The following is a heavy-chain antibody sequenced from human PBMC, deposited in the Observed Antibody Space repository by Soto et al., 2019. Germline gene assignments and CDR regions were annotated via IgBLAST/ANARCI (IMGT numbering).Heavy chain of an antibody. CDR1: GFMFSSYD. D-gene: IGHD6-19*01. J-gene: IGHJ3*02. V-gene: IGHV3-13*01. CDR3: VRGGPESSGISADDSFYI. Sequence: PGGSLRLACAASGFMFSSYDMHWVRQGRGKGLEWVAAIGTAGDTYYLGSVQGRFTISRENDKKSLNLQISDIRVEDTAFYYCVRGGPESSGISADDSFYIWGQGTVVTVSS. CDR2: IGTAGDT.